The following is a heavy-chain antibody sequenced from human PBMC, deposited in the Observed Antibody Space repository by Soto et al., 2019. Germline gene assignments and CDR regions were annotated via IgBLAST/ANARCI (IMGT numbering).Heavy chain of an antibody. V-gene: IGHV4-59*01. CDR2: IYYSGST. Sequence: KPSETLSLTGILSGGSISSYYWSWIRQPPGKGLEWIGYIYYSGSTNYNPSLKSRVTISVDTSKNQFSLKLSSVTAADTAVYYCARGDVVDTAMVWNYWGQGTLVTVSS. CDR1: GGSISSYY. D-gene: IGHD5-18*01. J-gene: IGHJ4*02. CDR3: ARGDVVDTAMVWNY.